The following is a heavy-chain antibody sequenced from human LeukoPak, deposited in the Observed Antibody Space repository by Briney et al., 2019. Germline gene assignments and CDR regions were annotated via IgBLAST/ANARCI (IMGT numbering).Heavy chain of an antibody. CDR1: GASISSGNYY. CDR2: IYPSGNT. D-gene: IGHD6-6*01. J-gene: IGHJ5*02. Sequence: SQTLSLTCTVSGASISSGNYYWSWIRQPAGKELEWIGRIYPSGNTDYNPSLKRRVTMSLDTSKNQFSLKLSSVTAADTAIYYCARNVPYGSSSRSRVDPWGQGILVTVSS. CDR3: ARNVPYGSSSRSRVDP. V-gene: IGHV4-61*02.